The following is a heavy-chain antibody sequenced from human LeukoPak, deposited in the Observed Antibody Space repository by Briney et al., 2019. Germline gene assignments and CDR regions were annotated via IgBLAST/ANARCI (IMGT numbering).Heavy chain of an antibody. Sequence: ASVKVSCKASGYTFTGYYMHWVRQAPGQGLEWMGWINPNSGGTNYAQKFQGRVTMTRDTSISTVYVELSRLRSDDTAVYYCAKDRAVATIGGIDYWGQGTLVTVSS. CDR3: AKDRAVATIGGIDY. CDR1: GYTFTGYY. CDR2: INPNSGGT. D-gene: IGHD5-12*01. V-gene: IGHV1-2*02. J-gene: IGHJ4*02.